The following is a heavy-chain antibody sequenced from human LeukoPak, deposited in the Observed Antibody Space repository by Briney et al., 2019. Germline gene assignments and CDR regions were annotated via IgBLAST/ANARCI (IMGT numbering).Heavy chain of an antibody. CDR2: MTGSGDRT. J-gene: IGHJ4*02. CDR3: AKGPKQRLVGSRGHYFDS. CDR1: GFTFSTYA. Sequence: GGSLRLSCGASGFTFSTYAMSWVRQAPGRGLEWVSGMTGSGDRTHYADSVKGRFTISRDNSKNTLHLQMNSLRAEDTAVYYCAKGPKQRLVGSRGHYFDSWGQGTLVTVSS. D-gene: IGHD6-13*01. V-gene: IGHV3-23*01.